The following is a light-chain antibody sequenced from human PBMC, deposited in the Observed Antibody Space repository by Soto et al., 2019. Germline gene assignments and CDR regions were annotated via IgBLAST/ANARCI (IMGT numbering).Light chain of an antibody. CDR2: GNS. Sequence: QSVLTQPPSVSGAPGQRVTISCTGSSYNIGAGYDVHWYQQLPGPAPKLLIYGNSNRPSGVTDRFSGSKSGTSASLAITGLQAEDEADYYCQSYDSSLSVVFGGGTKVTVL. CDR3: QSYDSSLSVV. CDR1: SYNIGAGYD. V-gene: IGLV1-40*01. J-gene: IGLJ2*01.